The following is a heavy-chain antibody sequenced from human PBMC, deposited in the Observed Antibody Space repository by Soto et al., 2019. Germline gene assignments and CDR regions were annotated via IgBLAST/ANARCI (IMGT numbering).Heavy chain of an antibody. D-gene: IGHD3-3*01. V-gene: IGHV1-8*01. Sequence: ASVKVSCKASGYTFTSYDINWVRQATGQGLEWMGWMNPNSGNTGYAQKFQGRVTMTRNTSISTAYMELSSLRSEDTAVYYCARARRITIFGVVITKGYWFDPWGQGILVTVSS. CDR1: GYTFTSYD. CDR3: ARARRITIFGVVITKGYWFDP. J-gene: IGHJ5*02. CDR2: MNPNSGNT.